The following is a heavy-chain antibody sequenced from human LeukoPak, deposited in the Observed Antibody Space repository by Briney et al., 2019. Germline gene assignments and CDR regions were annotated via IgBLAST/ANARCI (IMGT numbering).Heavy chain of an antibody. CDR3: ARGGRGPAPKFTIFGHYYYYYMDV. J-gene: IGHJ6*03. Sequence: GRSLRLSCAASGFTFSSYGMHWVRQAPGKGLEWVAVISYDGSNKYYADSVKGRFTISRDNSKNTLYLQMNSLRAEDTAVYYCARGGRGPAPKFTIFGHYYYYYMDVWGKGTTVTVSS. CDR2: ISYDGSNK. V-gene: IGHV3-30*03. D-gene: IGHD3-3*01. CDR1: GFTFSSYG.